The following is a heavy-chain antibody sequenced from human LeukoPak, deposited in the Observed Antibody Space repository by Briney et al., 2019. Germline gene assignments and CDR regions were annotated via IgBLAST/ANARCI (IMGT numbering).Heavy chain of an antibody. CDR3: ARDRPYYDILTGYSAGFDY. CDR1: GFTFDDYA. Sequence: GGSLRLSCAASGFTFDDYAMHWVRQAPGKGLEWVSGISWNSGSIGYADSVEGRFTISRDNAKNTVYLQMNSLRAEDTAVYYCARDRPYYDILTGYSAGFDYWGQGTLVTVSS. D-gene: IGHD3-9*01. CDR2: ISWNSGSI. V-gene: IGHV3-9*01. J-gene: IGHJ4*02.